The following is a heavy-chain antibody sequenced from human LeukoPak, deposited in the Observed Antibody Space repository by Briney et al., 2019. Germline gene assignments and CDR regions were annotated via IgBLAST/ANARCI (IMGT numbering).Heavy chain of an antibody. CDR1: GFTFDDYG. Sequence: GGSLRLSCAASGFTFDDYGMHWVRQVPGKGLEWVSGIRWNSGSIGYGDSVRGRFTISRENAKNSLYLQMSSLRPEDTALYYCAKDFSNDWTGRYIDLWGRGTLVIVSS. D-gene: IGHD6-19*01. CDR2: IRWNSGSI. V-gene: IGHV3-9*01. J-gene: IGHJ2*01. CDR3: AKDFSNDWTGRYIDL.